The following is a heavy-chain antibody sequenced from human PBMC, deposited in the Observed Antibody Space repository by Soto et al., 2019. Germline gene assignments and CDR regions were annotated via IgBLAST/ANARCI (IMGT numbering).Heavy chain of an antibody. V-gene: IGHV1-18*01. J-gene: IGHJ6*02. CDR1: GYPFTNYG. CDR2: INGHSGGT. Sequence: QLQLVQSGVEVKKPGASVRVSCKASGYPFTNYGINWVRQAPGQGLEWMGWINGHSGGTNYGPKFRDRITMATDTSSKTAYMELRSLRSDDTAVYYCAKDGGHGARMHICGMDVWGQGTTVTVSS. D-gene: IGHD2-21*01. CDR3: AKDGGHGARMHICGMDV.